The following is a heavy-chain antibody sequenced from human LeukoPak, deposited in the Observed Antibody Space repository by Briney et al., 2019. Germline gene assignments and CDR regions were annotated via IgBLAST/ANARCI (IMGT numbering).Heavy chain of an antibody. J-gene: IGHJ6*02. V-gene: IGHV4-59*01. CDR1: GGSISSYY. CDR2: IYYSGST. CDR3: ARSITIFGVVISPSWYYDMDV. D-gene: IGHD3-3*01. Sequence: SETLSLTCTVSGGSISSYYWSWIRQPPGKGLEWIGYIYYSGSTNYNPSLKSRVTISVDTSKNQFSLKLSSVTAADTAVYYCARSITIFGVVISPSWYYDMDVWGQGTTVTVSS.